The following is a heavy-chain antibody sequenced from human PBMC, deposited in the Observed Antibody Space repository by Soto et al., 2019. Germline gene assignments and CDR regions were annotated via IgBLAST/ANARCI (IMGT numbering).Heavy chain of an antibody. D-gene: IGHD1-1*01. J-gene: IGHJ4*02. Sequence: QVRLQESGPGLVKPSETLSLTCTVSGASISNYYWSWIRQPAGKGLECLGRIYASGTTTYNPSLRSRVTMSVDTATNQFSLNLNSVTAADTAVYYFARERRSELGTVEYWGQGILVTVSS. V-gene: IGHV4-4*07. CDR2: IYASGTT. CDR1: GASISNYY. CDR3: ARERRSELGTVEY.